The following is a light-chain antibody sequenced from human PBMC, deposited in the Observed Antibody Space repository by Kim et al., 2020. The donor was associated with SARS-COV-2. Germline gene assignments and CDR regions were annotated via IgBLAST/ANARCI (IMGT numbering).Light chain of an antibody. CDR3: QQYTNWPRT. Sequence: EIVMTQSPATLSVSPVERATLSCRASQSVSSNLAWYQQKPGQAPRLLIYGASTRATGIPARFSGSGSGTEFTLTISSLQSEDFAVYYCQQYTNWPRTFGQGTKVDIK. J-gene: IGKJ1*01. V-gene: IGKV3-15*01. CDR2: GAS. CDR1: QSVSSN.